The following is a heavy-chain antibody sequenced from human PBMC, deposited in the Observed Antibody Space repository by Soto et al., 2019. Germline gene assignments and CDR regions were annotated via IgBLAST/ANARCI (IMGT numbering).Heavy chain of an antibody. J-gene: IGHJ6*03. Sequence: GGSLRLSCAASGFTFSSYSMNWVRQAPGKGLEWVSSICISSSYIYYADSVKGRFTISRDKAKNSLYLQMNSLRAEDTAADYCSRGFCSSASCRPYYVDVWGKGTTVTVSS. CDR2: ICISSSYI. CDR1: GFTFSSYS. CDR3: SRGFCSSASCRPYYVDV. V-gene: IGHV3-21*01. D-gene: IGHD2-2*01.